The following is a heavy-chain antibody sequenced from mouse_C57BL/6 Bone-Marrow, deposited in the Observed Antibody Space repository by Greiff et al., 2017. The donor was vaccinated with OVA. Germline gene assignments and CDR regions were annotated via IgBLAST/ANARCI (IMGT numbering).Heavy chain of an antibody. V-gene: IGHV1-84*01. CDR2: IYPGSGNT. D-gene: IGHD4-1*01. CDR1: GYTFTDYY. CDR3: ARGDWDYFDY. Sequence: VVESGPELVKPGASVKISCKASGYTFTDYYINWVKQRPGQGLEWIGWIYPGSGNTKYNEKFKGKATLTVDTSSSTAYMQLSSLTSEDSAVSFCARGDWDYFDYWGQGTTLTVSS. J-gene: IGHJ2*01.